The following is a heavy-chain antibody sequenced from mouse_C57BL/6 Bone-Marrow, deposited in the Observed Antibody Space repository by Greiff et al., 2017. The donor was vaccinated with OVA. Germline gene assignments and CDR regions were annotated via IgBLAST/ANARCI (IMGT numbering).Heavy chain of an antibody. J-gene: IGHJ2*01. CDR3: ARDDVYFFDY. D-gene: IGHD2-3*01. CDR1: GYTFTDHY. V-gene: IGHV1-76*01. Sequence: QVQLKQSGAEVVRPGASVKLSCKASGYTFTDHYINWVKQRPGQGLEWIARIYPGSGNTYYNEKFKGKATLTAEKSSNTAYMQLSSLTSEDSAVYFCARDDVYFFDYWGQGTTLTVSS. CDR2: IYPGSGNT.